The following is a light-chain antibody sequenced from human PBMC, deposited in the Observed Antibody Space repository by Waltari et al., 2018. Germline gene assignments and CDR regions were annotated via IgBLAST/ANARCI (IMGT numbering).Light chain of an antibody. CDR2: WAS. V-gene: IGKV4-1*01. J-gene: IGKJ5*01. CDR3: QQYYSTPPVT. CDR1: QSVLYSSNNKNY. Sequence: DIVMTQSPDSLAVSLGERAPINCKSSQSVLYSSNNKNYLAWYQQKPGQPPKLLIYWASTRESGVPDRFSGSGSGTDFTLTISSLRAEDVAVYYCQQYYSTPPVTFGQGTRLEIK.